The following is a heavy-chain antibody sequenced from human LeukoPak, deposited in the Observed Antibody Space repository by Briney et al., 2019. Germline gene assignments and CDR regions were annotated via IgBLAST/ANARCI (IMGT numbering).Heavy chain of an antibody. Sequence: GRSLRLSCAASGFTFDDYAMHWGRQAPGKGLEGVSGIYSGGSTYYADSVKGRFTLSRDNSKNTLYLQMNSLRAEDTAVYYCARERPPGGLHDFYNWFDPWGQGTLVTVSS. CDR3: ARERPPGGLHDFYNWFDP. D-gene: IGHD3-3*01. CDR2: IYSGGST. J-gene: IGHJ5*02. V-gene: IGHV3-66*01. CDR1: GFTFDDYA.